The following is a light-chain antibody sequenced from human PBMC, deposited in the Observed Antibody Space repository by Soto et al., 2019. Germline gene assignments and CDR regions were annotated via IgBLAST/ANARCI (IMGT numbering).Light chain of an antibody. CDR1: QSVSNH. V-gene: IGKV3-15*01. CDR3: QQFGHLPPFT. CDR2: DAS. Sequence: EIVMTQSPANLSVSPGDRAILSCRASQSVSNHLAWYQQKRGQAPRLLIYDASTRATGIPARFSGSGSGTDFTLTNSSLESEDFAVYFCQQFGHLPPFTFGQGTKLEIK. J-gene: IGKJ2*01.